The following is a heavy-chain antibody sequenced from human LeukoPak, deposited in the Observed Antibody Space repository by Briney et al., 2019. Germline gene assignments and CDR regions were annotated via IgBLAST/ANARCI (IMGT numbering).Heavy chain of an antibody. D-gene: IGHD4-23*01. CDR2: FASDGSST. Sequence: GGSLRLSCAASGFTFSSYWMNWVRQAPGKGLVWVSRFASDGSSTTYADSVKGRFSISRDNAKNTLYLQMNSLRVEDTAVYYCARGRPHGNDYWGQGTLVTVSS. V-gene: IGHV3-74*01. CDR1: GFTFSSYW. J-gene: IGHJ4*02. CDR3: ARGRPHGNDY.